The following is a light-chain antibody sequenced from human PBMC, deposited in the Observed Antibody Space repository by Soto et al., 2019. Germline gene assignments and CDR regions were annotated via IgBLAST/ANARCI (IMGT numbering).Light chain of an antibody. Sequence: EIVFTQSPCTLSLSQGERATLSCRASQSVSSSYLAWYQQKPGQAPRLLIYDASNRATGIPARFSGSGPGTDFTLTISSLEPEDFAVYYCQQYGSSPSITFGQGTRLEIK. CDR3: QQYGSSPSIT. CDR2: DAS. J-gene: IGKJ5*01. V-gene: IGKV3-20*01. CDR1: QSVSSSY.